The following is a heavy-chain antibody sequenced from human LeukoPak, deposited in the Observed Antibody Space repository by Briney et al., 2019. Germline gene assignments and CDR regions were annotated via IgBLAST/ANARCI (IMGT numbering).Heavy chain of an antibody. CDR2: ISDDGRSK. D-gene: IGHD4-17*01. Sequence: PGGSLRLSCAASGFSFISYGMHWVRQAPGKGREWVGVISDDGRSKDYADSVKGRFTISRGNSKDTLYLQMNSMRAEDTAVYYCAKRPSDYGDYVSYFDYWGQGTLVTVSS. CDR3: AKRPSDYGDYVSYFDY. V-gene: IGHV3-30*18. CDR1: GFSFISYG. J-gene: IGHJ4*02.